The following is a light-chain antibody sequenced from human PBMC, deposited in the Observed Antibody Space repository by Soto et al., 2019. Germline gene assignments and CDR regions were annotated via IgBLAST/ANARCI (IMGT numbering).Light chain of an antibody. J-gene: IGKJ2*01. CDR1: QSVTTY. CDR2: RAS. CDR3: QQYNSWPHT. Sequence: TQSPSTLSVSPGERATITCRASQSVTTYLAWYQQKPGQVPRLLIYRASTIDTGIPARFSGSGSGTEFTLSISSLQSDDFAIYHCQQYNSWPHTFGQGTKLEIK. V-gene: IGKV3-15*01.